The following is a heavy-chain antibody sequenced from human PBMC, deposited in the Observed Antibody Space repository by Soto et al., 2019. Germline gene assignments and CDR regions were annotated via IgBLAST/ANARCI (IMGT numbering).Heavy chain of an antibody. CDR3: ARRGHSSGHYYTVIDY. D-gene: IGHD3-22*01. CDR2: IYYSGST. V-gene: IGHV4-39*01. CDR1: GGSISSSSYY. Sequence: PSETLSLTCTVSGGSISSSSYYLGWIRQPPGKGLEWIGSIYYSGSTYYNPSLKSRVTISVDTSKNQFSLKLSSVTAADTAVYYCARRGHSSGHYYTVIDYWGQGTLVTVSS. J-gene: IGHJ4*02.